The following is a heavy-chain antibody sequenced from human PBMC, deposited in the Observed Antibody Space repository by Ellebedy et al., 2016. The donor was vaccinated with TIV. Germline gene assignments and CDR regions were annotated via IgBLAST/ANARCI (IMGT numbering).Heavy chain of an antibody. V-gene: IGHV4-39*01. CDR1: GGSISSSDYY. CDR3: ARQMTMVIPRWFDS. D-gene: IGHD4/OR15-4a*01. J-gene: IGHJ5*01. CDR2: IYYSGRT. Sequence: SETLSLTCTVSGGSISSSDYYWGWIRQPPGKGLEWIGSIYYSGRTYYNPSLKSRISISVDTSENQFSLKLSSVTAADTAVYYCARQMTMVIPRWFDSWGQGTLVTVSS.